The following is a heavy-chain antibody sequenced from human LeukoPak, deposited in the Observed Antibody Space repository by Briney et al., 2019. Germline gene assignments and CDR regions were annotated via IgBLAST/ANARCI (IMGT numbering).Heavy chain of an antibody. CDR2: VFDSGRT. CDR1: GDSISGYF. D-gene: IGHD5-18*01. CDR3: TTIKRGNIFGYFDF. Sequence: SETLSLTCSVSGDSISGYFWSWIRQPPGKGLEWIGYVFDSGRTKENPSLKSRVTLSADTSKNQLSLRLSSVTAADTAVYYCTTIKRGNIFGYFDFWGQGILVTVSS. V-gene: IGHV4-59*01. J-gene: IGHJ4*02.